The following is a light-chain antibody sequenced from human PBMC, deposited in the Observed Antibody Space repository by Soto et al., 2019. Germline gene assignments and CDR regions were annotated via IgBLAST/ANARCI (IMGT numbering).Light chain of an antibody. CDR1: SSDVGSYNL. J-gene: IGLJ1*01. Sequence: QSALTQPASVSGSPGQSITISCTGTSSDVGSYNLVSWYQQHPGKAPKLMIYEGSKRPSGVSNRFSGSKSGNTASLTISGCRAEDESDYYCCSYAGSSTFFYVFGTGTKLTVL. CDR2: EGS. V-gene: IGLV2-23*03. CDR3: CSYAGSSTFFYV.